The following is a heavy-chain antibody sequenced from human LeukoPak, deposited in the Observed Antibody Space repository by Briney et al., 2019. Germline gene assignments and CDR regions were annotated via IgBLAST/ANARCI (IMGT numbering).Heavy chain of an antibody. Sequence: SENLSLTRAVSGGSISSGGYSWSWIRQPPGKGLEWIGYIYHSGSTYFNPSLKSRVTISVDRSKNQFSLKLSSVTAADTAVYYCARGIYCSSTSCYSWFDPWGQGTLVTVSS. CDR1: GGSISSGGYS. D-gene: IGHD2-2*02. CDR3: ARGIYCSSTSCYSWFDP. V-gene: IGHV4-30-2*01. J-gene: IGHJ5*02. CDR2: IYHSGST.